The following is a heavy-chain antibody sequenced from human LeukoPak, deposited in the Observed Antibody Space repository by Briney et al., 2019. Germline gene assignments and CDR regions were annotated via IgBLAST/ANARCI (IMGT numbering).Heavy chain of an antibody. Sequence: SETLSLTCTVSGGSISSGSYYWSWIRQPAGKGLEWIGRIYTSGSTNYNPSLKSRVTISVDTSKNQFSLKLGSVTAADTAVYYCARVVWYCSSTSCLYYFDYWGQGTLVTVSS. V-gene: IGHV4-61*02. CDR2: IYTSGST. CDR1: GGSISSGSYY. CDR3: ARVVWYCSSTSCLYYFDY. D-gene: IGHD2-2*01. J-gene: IGHJ4*02.